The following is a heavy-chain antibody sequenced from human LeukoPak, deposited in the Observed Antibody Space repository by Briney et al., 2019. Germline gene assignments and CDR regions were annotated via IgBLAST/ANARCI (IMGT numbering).Heavy chain of an antibody. D-gene: IGHD2-15*01. Sequence: GGPLRLSCAASGFTFSKDDFHWVRQAPGKGLEWVAAIGVTGDTYYADPVKGRFTISREDAANSLSLQMRSLGAGDTALYYCTKEFCGSRAACAGGSYFDFWGRGAMVTVSS. CDR3: TKEFCGSRAACAGGSYFDF. CDR2: IGVTGDT. J-gene: IGHJ2*01. CDR1: GFTFSKDD. V-gene: IGHV3-13*01.